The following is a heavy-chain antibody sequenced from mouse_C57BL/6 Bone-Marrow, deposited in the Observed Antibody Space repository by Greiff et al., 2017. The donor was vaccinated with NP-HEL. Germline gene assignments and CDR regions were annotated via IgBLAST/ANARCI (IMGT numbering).Heavy chain of an antibody. V-gene: IGHV1-61*01. Sequence: QVQLQQPGAELVRPGSSVKLSCKASGYTFTSYWMDWVKQRPGQGLEWIGNIYPSDSETHYNQKFKDKATLTVDKSSSTAYMQLSSLTSEDSAVYDCARRIHWLRAMDYWGQGTSVTVSS. CDR3: ARRIHWLRAMDY. CDR2: IYPSDSET. CDR1: GYTFTSYW. J-gene: IGHJ4*01. D-gene: IGHD2-2*01.